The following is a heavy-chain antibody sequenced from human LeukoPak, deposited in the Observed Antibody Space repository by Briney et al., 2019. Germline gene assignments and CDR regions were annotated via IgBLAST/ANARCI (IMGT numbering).Heavy chain of an antibody. J-gene: IGHJ6*02. CDR3: TTGGPVTVYYYYGMDV. V-gene: IGHV3-15*01. CDR1: GFTFSNAW. CDR2: IKSKTDGGTT. D-gene: IGHD4-11*01. Sequence: PGGSLRLSCAASGFTFSNAWMSWVRQAPGKGLGWVGRIKSKTDGGTTDYAAPVKGRFTISRDDSKNTLYLQMNSLKTEDTAVYYCTTGGPVTVYYYYGMDVWGQGTTVTVSS.